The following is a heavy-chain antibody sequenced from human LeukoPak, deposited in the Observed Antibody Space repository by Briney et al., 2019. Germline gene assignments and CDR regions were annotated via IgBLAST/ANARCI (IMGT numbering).Heavy chain of an antibody. D-gene: IGHD5-24*01. CDR1: GNAFTDYY. CDR3: ARDRWIFDP. CDR2: INPKSGGT. Sequence: ASVKVSCKASGNAFTDYYLHWVRQTPGQRLEWMGWINPKSGGTKSAQRFQGRVTMTRDTSISTAYMELSRLRSDDTAVYYCARDRWIFDPWGQGTLVTVSS. V-gene: IGHV1-2*02. J-gene: IGHJ5*02.